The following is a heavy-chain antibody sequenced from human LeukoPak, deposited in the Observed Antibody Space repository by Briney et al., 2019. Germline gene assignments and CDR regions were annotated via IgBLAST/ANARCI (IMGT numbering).Heavy chain of an antibody. V-gene: IGHV1-69*13. J-gene: IGHJ6*03. D-gene: IGHD1/OR15-1a*01. CDR3: ARFEAKQYYYYMDV. Sequence: ASVKVSCKASGGTFSSYAISWVRQAPGQGLEWMGGIIPIFGTANYAQKFQGRVTITADESTSTAYMELSRLRSDDTAVYYCARFEAKQYYYYMDVWGKGTTVTVSS. CDR1: GGTFSSYA. CDR2: IIPIFGTA.